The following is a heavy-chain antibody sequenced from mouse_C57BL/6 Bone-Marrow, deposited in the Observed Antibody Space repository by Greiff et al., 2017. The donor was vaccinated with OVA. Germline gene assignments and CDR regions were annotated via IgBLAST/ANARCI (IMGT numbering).Heavy chain of an antibody. CDR3: ARLEDYYGSSYGY. J-gene: IGHJ2*01. Sequence: QVQLQQSGAELVKPGASVKMSCKASGYTFTSYWITWVKQRPGQGLEWIGDIYPGSGSTNYNEKFKSKATLTVDTSSSTAYMQLSSLTSEDSAVYYCARLEDYYGSSYGYWGQGTTLTVSS. V-gene: IGHV1-55*01. CDR1: GYTFTSYW. D-gene: IGHD1-1*01. CDR2: IYPGSGST.